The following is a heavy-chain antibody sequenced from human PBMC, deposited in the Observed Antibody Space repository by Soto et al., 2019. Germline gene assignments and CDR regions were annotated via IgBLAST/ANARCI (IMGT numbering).Heavy chain of an antibody. CDR1: GYTFTGYY. V-gene: IGHV1-2*04. D-gene: IGHD6-13*01. J-gene: IGHJ4*02. CDR2: INPNSGGT. CDR3: AIGWLRKISSSWSFDY. Sequence: ASVKVSCKASGYTFTGYYMHWVRQAPGQGLEWMGWINPNSGGTNYAQKFQGWVTMTRDTSISTAYMELSRLRSDDTAVYYCAIGWLRKISSSWSFDYWGQGTLVTVSS.